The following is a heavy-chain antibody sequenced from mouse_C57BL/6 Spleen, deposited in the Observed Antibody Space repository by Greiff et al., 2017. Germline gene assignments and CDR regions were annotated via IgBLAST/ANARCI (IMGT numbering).Heavy chain of an antibody. J-gene: IGHJ3*01. CDR1: GFTFSDYG. D-gene: IGHD1-1*01. V-gene: IGHV5-17*01. CDR2: ISSGSSTI. Sequence: EVMLVESGGGLVKPGGSLKLSCAASGFTFSDYGMPWVRQAPEKGLEWVAYISSGSSTIYYADTVKGRFTISRDNAKNTLFLQMTSLRSEDTAMYYCARGYYYGSAGFAYWGQGTLVTVSA. CDR3: ARGYYYGSAGFAY.